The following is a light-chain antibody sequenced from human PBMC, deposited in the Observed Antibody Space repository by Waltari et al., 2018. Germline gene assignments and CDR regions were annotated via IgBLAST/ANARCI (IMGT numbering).Light chain of an antibody. Sequence: QSALPQPASVSGSPGPSITIPCTGTSSDVGGYHFVSWYQPPPGKAPKLMIYDVTNRPSGVSNRFSGSKSGNTASLTIAGLQAEDEADYYCSSYASSSAHYVFGSGTKVTVL. V-gene: IGLV2-14*03. CDR1: SSDVGGYHF. J-gene: IGLJ1*01. CDR3: SSYASSSAHYV. CDR2: DVT.